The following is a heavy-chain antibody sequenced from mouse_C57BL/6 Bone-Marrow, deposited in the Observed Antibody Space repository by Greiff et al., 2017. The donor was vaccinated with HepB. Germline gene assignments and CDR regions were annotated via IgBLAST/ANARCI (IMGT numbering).Heavy chain of an antibody. CDR2: IHPNSGST. CDR1: GYTFTSYW. V-gene: IGHV1-64*01. CDR3: ASPSYAMDY. J-gene: IGHJ4*01. Sequence: QVQLKQPGAELVKPGASVKLSCKASGYTFTSYWMDWVKQRPGQGLEWIGMIHPNSGSTNYNEKFKSKATLTVDKSSSTAYMQLSSLTSEDSAVYDCASPSYAMDYWGQGTSVTVSS.